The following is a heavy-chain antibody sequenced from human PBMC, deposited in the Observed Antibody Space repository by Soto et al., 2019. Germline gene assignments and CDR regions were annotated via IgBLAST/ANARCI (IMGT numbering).Heavy chain of an antibody. CDR1: GFTFSSYG. Sequence: EVQLLQSGGGSVQPGGSLRLSCEGSGFTFSSYGMTGVHQAPGQGLEWVAGIIGSGVDTKYADSVKGRFIIARDNSKNKMYLQKNNLRVEDMAEYFCAKGGAYCYGDCTRAHWGQGTLVTVSS. J-gene: IGHJ4*02. CDR3: AKGGAYCYGDCTRAH. CDR2: IIGSGVDT. D-gene: IGHD2-21*02. V-gene: IGHV3-23*01.